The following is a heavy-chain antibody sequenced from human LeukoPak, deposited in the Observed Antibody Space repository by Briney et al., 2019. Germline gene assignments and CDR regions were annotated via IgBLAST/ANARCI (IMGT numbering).Heavy chain of an antibody. CDR3: ARLSVAGLDAFDI. CDR2: INPNSGGT. J-gene: IGHJ3*02. CDR1: GYTFTSYD. D-gene: IGHD6-19*01. V-gene: IGHV1-2*02. Sequence: ASVKVSCKASGYTFTSYDINWVRQAPGQGLEWMGWINPNSGGTNYAQKFQGRVTMTRDTSISTAYMELSRLRSDDTAVYYCARLSVAGLDAFDIWGQGTMVTVSS.